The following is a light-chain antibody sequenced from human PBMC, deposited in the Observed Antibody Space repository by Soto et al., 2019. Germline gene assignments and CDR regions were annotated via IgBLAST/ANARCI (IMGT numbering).Light chain of an antibody. Sequence: QSVLTQPASVSGSPGQSITISCTGTSSDVGDFDCVSWYQQHPGKAPKLMIYEVSERPSGVSNRFSGSKSGDTASLTISGLQAEDEADYYCSSYTSSSTLVFGGGTKLTVL. J-gene: IGLJ2*01. V-gene: IGLV2-14*01. CDR1: SSDVGDFDC. CDR3: SSYTSSSTLV. CDR2: EVS.